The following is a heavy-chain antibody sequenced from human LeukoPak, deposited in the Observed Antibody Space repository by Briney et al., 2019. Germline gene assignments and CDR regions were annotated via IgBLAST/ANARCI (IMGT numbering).Heavy chain of an antibody. CDR1: GGSISSGGYP. V-gene: IGHV4-30-2*01. CDR3: DREGDDGDFEH. Sequence: TLSLTCAVSGGSISSGGYPWSWLRQPPGKGLEWIGYIYNSGSTYYNPSLKSRVTISVDRSKNQFSLKLSSVTAADTAVYYCDREGDDGDFEHWGQGTLVTVSS. CDR2: IYNSGST. D-gene: IGHD2-21*02. J-gene: IGHJ1*01.